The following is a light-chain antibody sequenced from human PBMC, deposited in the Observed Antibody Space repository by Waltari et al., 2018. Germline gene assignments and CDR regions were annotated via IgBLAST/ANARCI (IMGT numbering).Light chain of an antibody. CDR2: DTS. V-gene: IGKV3-11*01. CDR1: ESLTSY. J-gene: IGKJ2*01. Sequence: EIVLTQSPATLSLSPGERATLSCRASESLTSYLAWYQHKPGQAPSVLIYDTSNRATGIPARFSGSGSGADFTLIISSLEPEDFGVYYCQQRSTFGQGTKLAIK. CDR3: QQRST.